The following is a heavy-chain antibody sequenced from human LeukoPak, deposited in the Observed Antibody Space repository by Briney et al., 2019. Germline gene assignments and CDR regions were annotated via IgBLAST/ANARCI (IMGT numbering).Heavy chain of an antibody. V-gene: IGHV3-9*01. CDR3: VKSGGYYYLDA. CDR2: VSWNRDFI. Sequence: PLRLSCVASGFIYHDLAMHCVRQAPGKGLEWVSSVSWNRDFIAYADSVRGRFTVSRDNDQNSLYLEMSGLRPEDTALYYCVKSGGYYYLDAWGKGTTVIVSS. CDR1: GFIYHDLA. D-gene: IGHD2-15*01. J-gene: IGHJ6*03.